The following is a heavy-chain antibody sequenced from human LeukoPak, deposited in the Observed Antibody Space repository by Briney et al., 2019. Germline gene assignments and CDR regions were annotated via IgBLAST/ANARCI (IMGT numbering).Heavy chain of an antibody. CDR1: GFTFSSYE. J-gene: IGHJ4*02. V-gene: IGHV3-48*03. Sequence: PGGSLRLSCAASGFTFSSYEMNWVRQAPGKGLEWVSYISSSGSTIYYADSVKGRFTISRDNAKNSLYLQMNSLRAEDTAVYYCARDVYYYDSSGYYYFDYWGQGTLVTVSS. CDR2: ISSSGSTI. CDR3: ARDVYYYDSSGYYYFDY. D-gene: IGHD3-22*01.